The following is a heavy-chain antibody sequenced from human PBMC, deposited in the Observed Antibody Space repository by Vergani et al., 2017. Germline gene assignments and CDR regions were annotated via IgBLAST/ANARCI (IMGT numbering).Heavy chain of an antibody. V-gene: IGHV1-69*01. D-gene: IGHD5-24*01. CDR3: ASSRGGYNYWFDP. Sequence: QVQLVQSGAEVKKPGSSVKVSCKASGGTSSSYAISWLRQAPGQGLEWMGGIIPIFGTANYAQKFQGRATITADESTSTAYMELSSLRSEETAVYYCASSRGGYNYWFDPWGQGTLVTVSS. CDR1: GGTSSSYA. CDR2: IIPIFGTA. J-gene: IGHJ5*02.